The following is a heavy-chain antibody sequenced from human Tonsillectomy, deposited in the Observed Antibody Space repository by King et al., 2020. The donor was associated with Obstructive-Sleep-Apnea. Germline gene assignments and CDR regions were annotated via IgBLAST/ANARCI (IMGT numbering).Heavy chain of an antibody. D-gene: IGHD3-22*01. J-gene: IGHJ4*02. CDR3: ARARYDSRGYYYRELDF. V-gene: IGHV3-30*04. Sequence: VQLVESGGGVVQPGRSLRLSCAASGFTFSGRTIHWVRQAPGKGLEWVAVISYDGDTEYYANSVKGRFTISRDNSRNTLYLQMNSLRPEGTAVYHCARARYDSRGYYYRELDFWGQGTLVTVSS. CDR2: ISYDGDTE. CDR1: GFTFSGRT.